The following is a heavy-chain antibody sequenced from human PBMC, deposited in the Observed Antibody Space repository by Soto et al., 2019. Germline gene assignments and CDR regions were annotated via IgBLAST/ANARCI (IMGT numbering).Heavy chain of an antibody. Sequence: ASVKVSCKASGYTFTRYAMHWVRQAPGQRLEWMGWINAGNGNTKYSQKFQGRVTITRDTSASTAYMELSSLRSEDTAVYYCARVTPMIVVPAMMDVWGQGTTVTVSS. CDR1: GYTFTRYA. D-gene: IGHD3-22*01. V-gene: IGHV1-3*01. CDR3: ARVTPMIVVPAMMDV. CDR2: INAGNGNT. J-gene: IGHJ6*02.